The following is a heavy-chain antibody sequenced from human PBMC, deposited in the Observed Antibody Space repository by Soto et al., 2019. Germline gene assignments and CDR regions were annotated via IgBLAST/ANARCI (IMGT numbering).Heavy chain of an antibody. CDR1: GYRFTSYW. J-gene: IGHJ4*02. CDR3: ARRYDNADYWTY. V-gene: IGHV5-51*01. CDR2: IYPGDSDT. Sequence: PGESRKISWKGSGYRFTSYWIGWVRQMPGKGLEWMGIIYPGDSDTRYSPSFQGQVTISADKSISTAFLQWRSLQASDTAMYYCARRYDNADYWTYWGQGTLVTVSS. D-gene: IGHD3-3*01.